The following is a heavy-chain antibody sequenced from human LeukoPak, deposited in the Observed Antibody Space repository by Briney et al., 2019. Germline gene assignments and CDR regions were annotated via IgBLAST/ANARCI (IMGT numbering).Heavy chain of an antibody. V-gene: IGHV4-39*01. J-gene: IGHJ4*02. CDR3: ARLAVSSSGYRISHFDY. Sequence: SETLSLTCTVSGVSISSGSYYWGWIRQPPGKGLEWIGSIYYSGSAYYNPSLRSRVTISVDTSKNQFFLKLSSVTAADTAVYYCARLAVSSSGYRISHFDYWGQGTLVTVSS. CDR2: IYYSGSA. CDR1: GVSISSGSYY. D-gene: IGHD3-22*01.